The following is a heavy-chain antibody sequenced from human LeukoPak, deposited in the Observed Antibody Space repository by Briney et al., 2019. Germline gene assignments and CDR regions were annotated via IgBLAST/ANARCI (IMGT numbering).Heavy chain of an antibody. J-gene: IGHJ5*02. CDR3: ARGVHGSGSYYNWFDP. CDR1: GHSFTRYW. D-gene: IGHD3-10*01. Sequence: LKISCTGSGHSFTRYWIATVRHMSGQGLEWMGIIYPAQSGTRSTTSFQGQVTTSADKPLSTAYLQWTTLKASDTGMYYCARGVHGSGSYYNWFDPWGQGTLVTVSS. CDR2: IYPAQSGT. V-gene: IGHV5-51*04.